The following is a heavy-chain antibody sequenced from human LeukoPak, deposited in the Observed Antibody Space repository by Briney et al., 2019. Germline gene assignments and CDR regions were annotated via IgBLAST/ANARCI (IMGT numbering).Heavy chain of an antibody. CDR1: GFTFRSNA. Sequence: GGSLRLSCADSGFTFRSNAMSWVRQAPGKGLEWVSAISGSGGSTHYADSVKGRFTISRDNSKNTLYLQMNSLRDEDTAVYYCARGLYGSGGDAFDIWGQGTMVTVSS. CDR2: ISGSGGST. CDR3: ARGLYGSGGDAFDI. V-gene: IGHV3-23*01. D-gene: IGHD3-10*01. J-gene: IGHJ3*02.